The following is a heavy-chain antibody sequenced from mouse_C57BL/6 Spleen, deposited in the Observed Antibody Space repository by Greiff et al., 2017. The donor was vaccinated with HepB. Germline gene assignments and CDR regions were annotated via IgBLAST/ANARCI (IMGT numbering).Heavy chain of an antibody. J-gene: IGHJ3*01. CDR1: GYAFSSYW. D-gene: IGHD2-3*01. CDR2: IYPGDGDT. V-gene: IGHV1-80*01. CDR3: ARGGGDGYYAWFAY. Sequence: QVHVKQSGAELVKPGASVKISCKASGYAFSSYWMNWVKQRPGKGLEWIGQIYPGDGDTNYNGKFKGKATLTADKSSSTAYMQLSSLTSEDSAVYFCARGGGDGYYAWFAYWGQGTLVTVSA.